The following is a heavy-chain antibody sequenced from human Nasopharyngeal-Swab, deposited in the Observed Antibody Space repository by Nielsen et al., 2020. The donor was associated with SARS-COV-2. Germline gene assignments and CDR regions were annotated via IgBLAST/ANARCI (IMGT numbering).Heavy chain of an antibody. V-gene: IGHV3-33*01. Sequence: WIRQPPGKGLEWVAVIWYDGSNKYYADSVKGRFTISRDNSKNTLYLQMNGLRAEDTAVYYCARESSWPKGGFDYWGQGTLVTVSS. D-gene: IGHD2-15*01. CDR3: ARESSWPKGGFDY. J-gene: IGHJ4*02. CDR2: IWYDGSNK.